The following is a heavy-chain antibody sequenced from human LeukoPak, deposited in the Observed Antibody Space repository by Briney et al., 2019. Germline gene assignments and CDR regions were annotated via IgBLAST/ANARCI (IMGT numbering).Heavy chain of an antibody. CDR2: IYYSGST. Sequence: PSETLSLTCTVSGGSISSYYWSWIRQPPGKGLEWIGYIYYSGSTSYNPSLKSRVTISIDTSKSQFSLKLNSVTAADTAVYYCARVLRAASRRSYDYWGQGSLVTVSS. D-gene: IGHD6-25*01. CDR3: ARVLRAASRRSYDY. J-gene: IGHJ4*02. CDR1: GGSISSYY. V-gene: IGHV4-59*01.